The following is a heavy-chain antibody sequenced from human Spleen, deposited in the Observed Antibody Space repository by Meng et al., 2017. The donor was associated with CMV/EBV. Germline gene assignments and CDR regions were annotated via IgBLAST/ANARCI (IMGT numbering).Heavy chain of an antibody. D-gene: IGHD4-23*01. CDR3: VRVPGNSHYGMDV. CDR1: GGSISSSSYY. Sequence: SETLSLTCTVSGGSISSSSYYWGWIRQPPGKGLEWIGSIYYIGSTHYNTSLKSRVTISVDTSKNQFSLKLSSVTAADTAVYYCVRVPGNSHYGMDVWGQGTTVTVSS. V-gene: IGHV4-39*07. J-gene: IGHJ6*02. CDR2: IYYIGST.